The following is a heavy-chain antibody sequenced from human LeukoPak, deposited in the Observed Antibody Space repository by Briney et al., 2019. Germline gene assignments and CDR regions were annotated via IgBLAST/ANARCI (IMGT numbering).Heavy chain of an antibody. CDR1: GGSISSSSYY. Sequence: SETLSLTCNVSGGSISSSSYYWGWIRQPPGKGLEWIGSIYYSGSTYYNPSLKSRVTISADTSKNQFSLKLSSVTAADTAVYYCARRYYDFWSGYGSWFDPWGQGTLVTVSS. D-gene: IGHD3-3*01. J-gene: IGHJ5*02. V-gene: IGHV4-39*01. CDR2: IYYSGST. CDR3: ARRYYDFWSGYGSWFDP.